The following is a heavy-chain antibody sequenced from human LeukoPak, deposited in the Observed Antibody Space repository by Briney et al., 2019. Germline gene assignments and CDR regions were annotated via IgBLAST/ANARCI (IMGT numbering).Heavy chain of an antibody. V-gene: IGHV3-21*01. J-gene: IGHJ4*02. CDR1: GFTFSNYG. CDR2: ISSSSSYI. CDR3: ARAFIAAAGTGILFDY. D-gene: IGHD6-13*01. Sequence: GRSLRLSCAASGFTFSNYGMHWVRQAPGKGLEWVSSISSSSSYIYYADSVKGRFTISRDNAKNSLYLQMNSLRAEDTAVYYCARAFIAAAGTGILFDYWGQGTLVTVSS.